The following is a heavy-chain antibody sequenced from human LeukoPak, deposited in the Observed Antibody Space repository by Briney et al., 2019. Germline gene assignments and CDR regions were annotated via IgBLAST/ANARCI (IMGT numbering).Heavy chain of an antibody. J-gene: IGHJ4*02. CDR1: ASTFRSYA. CDR2: ISSSGSTK. Sequence: GGSLRLSCAGSASTFRSYAMNWVRKAPGKGLEWVSYISSSGSTKYTADSVEGRFTISRDNAKNSLYLQMNSLRAEDTAVYYCTMIEWERWRGWGQGTLVTVSS. V-gene: IGHV3-48*03. D-gene: IGHD1-26*01. CDR3: TMIEWERWRG.